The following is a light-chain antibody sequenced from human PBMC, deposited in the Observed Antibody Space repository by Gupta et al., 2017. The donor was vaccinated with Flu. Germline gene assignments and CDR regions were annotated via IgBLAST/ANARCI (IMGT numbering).Light chain of an antibody. J-gene: IGKJ3*01. V-gene: IGKV4-1*01. Sequence: DIVMTQSPDFLAVSLGERATINCKSSQSIFYSSTNKDYLAWYQQKPGQPPKLLIYWASTRESGVPDRFSGSGSGTDFTLTISSLQAEDVAVYYCQQYYGLPLTFGPGTTVDIK. CDR1: QSIFYSSTNKDY. CDR2: WAS. CDR3: QQYYGLPLT.